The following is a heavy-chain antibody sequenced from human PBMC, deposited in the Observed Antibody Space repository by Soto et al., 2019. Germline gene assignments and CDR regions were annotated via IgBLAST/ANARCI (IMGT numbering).Heavy chain of an antibody. V-gene: IGHV3-23*01. D-gene: IGHD2-2*01. J-gene: IGHJ4*02. Sequence: EVQLLESGGGLVQPGGSLRLSCAASGFSVTSYAMSWLRQAPGKGLEWVSVLSGSGIGKDYADSVKGRFTISRDNSRNTLYPQMTGLTGENSAVYYCATDRYRVANSCQDLGSWGQGTLVTVTS. CDR3: ATDRYRVANSCQDLGS. CDR2: LSGSGIGK. CDR1: GFSVTSYA.